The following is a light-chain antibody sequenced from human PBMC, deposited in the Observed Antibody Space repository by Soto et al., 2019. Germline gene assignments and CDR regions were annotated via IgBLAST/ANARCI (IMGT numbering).Light chain of an antibody. J-gene: IGKJ1*01. Sequence: DSQMTQSHSTLSACVGDRGTIACLASESISSWLAWYRPKPGKAPKLLIYDGSSLESGVPSRFSGSGSGTEFTLTISSLQPDDFATYYCQQYNSYSWTFGPGTKV. CDR3: QQYNSYSWT. CDR2: DGS. CDR1: ESISSW. V-gene: IGKV1-5*01.